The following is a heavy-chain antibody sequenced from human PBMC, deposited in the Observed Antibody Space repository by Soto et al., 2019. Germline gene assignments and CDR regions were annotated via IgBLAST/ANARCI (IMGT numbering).Heavy chain of an antibody. V-gene: IGHV3-23*01. Sequence: PGGSLRLSCAASGFTFGDHAMSWVRQAPGKGLEWVSAISGSGGIIYYEDTVKSRFTISGDNPKTTLYLQMNSLIAEDTAVYYCANGVLNMVGKAITPPQYYYGMDVWGQGTTVTVSS. D-gene: IGHD3-10*01. J-gene: IGHJ6*02. CDR1: GFTFGDHA. CDR2: ISGSGGII. CDR3: ANGVLNMVGKAITPPQYYYGMDV.